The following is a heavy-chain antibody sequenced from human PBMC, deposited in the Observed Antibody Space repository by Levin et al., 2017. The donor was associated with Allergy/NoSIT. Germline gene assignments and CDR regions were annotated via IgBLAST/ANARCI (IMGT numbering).Heavy chain of an antibody. CDR1: GFSLSTSGVG. D-gene: IGHD1-26*01. CDR2: IYWDDDK. CDR3: VHHVYSGSYGDWFDP. J-gene: IGHJ5*02. V-gene: IGHV2-5*02. Sequence: SGPTLVKPTQTLTLTCTFSGFSLSTSGVGVGWIRQPPGKALEWLALIYWDDDKRYSPSLKSRLTITKGTSRNQVVLTMTNMDPVDTATYYCVHHVYSGSYGDWFDPWGQGTLVTVSS.